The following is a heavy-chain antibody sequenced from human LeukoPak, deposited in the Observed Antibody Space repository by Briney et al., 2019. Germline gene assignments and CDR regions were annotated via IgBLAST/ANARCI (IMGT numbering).Heavy chain of an antibody. Sequence: SETLSLTCAVYGGSFSGYYWSWIRQPPGKGLEWIGEINHSGSTNYNPSLKSRVTISVDTSKNQFSLKLSSVTAADTAVYYCARGSPSSGGFDYWGQGTLVTVSS. CDR1: GGSFSGYY. CDR2: INHSGST. J-gene: IGHJ4*02. D-gene: IGHD6-6*01. CDR3: ARGSPSSGGFDY. V-gene: IGHV4-34*01.